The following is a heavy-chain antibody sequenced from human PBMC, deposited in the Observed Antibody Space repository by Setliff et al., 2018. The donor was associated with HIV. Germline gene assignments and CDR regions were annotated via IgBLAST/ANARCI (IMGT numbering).Heavy chain of an antibody. D-gene: IGHD4-4*01. J-gene: IGHJ6*03. CDR2: INTDGSST. CDR1: GFTFTGYW. V-gene: IGHV3-74*01. CDR3: AREIRAGNYPPYNYYFYMDV. Sequence: GGSLRLSCAASGFTFTGYWMHWVRQAPGKGLLWVSRINTDGSSTTYADSVKGRFTISRDNAKNMVYLQMNSLRVEDTAVYYCAREIRAGNYPPYNYYFYMDVWGKGTTVTVSS.